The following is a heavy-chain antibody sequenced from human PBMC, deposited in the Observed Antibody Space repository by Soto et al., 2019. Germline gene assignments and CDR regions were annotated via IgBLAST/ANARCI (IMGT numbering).Heavy chain of an antibody. V-gene: IGHV3-21*01. Sequence: GGSLRLSCAASGFTFNIYSMNWVRQAPGKGLEWVSSISSRSSNIDYADSVKGRFTISRDNANNSLYLQMNNLSADDTAVYYCARDTKMLAPLIYMDHWGRGTLVTVAS. D-gene: IGHD3-22*01. CDR3: ARDTKMLAPLIYMDH. J-gene: IGHJ4*02. CDR1: GFTFNIYS. CDR2: ISSRSSNI.